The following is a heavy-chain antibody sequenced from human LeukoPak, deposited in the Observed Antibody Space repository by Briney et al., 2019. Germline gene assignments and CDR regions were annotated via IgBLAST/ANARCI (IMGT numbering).Heavy chain of an antibody. CDR1: GGSFSGYY. J-gene: IGHJ4*02. V-gene: IGHV4-34*01. Sequence: SETLSLTCVVYGGSFSGYYWSWIRQPPGKGLEWIGEINRSGSTNYNPSLKSRVTISVDTSKNQFSLKLSSVTAADTAVYYCARGMAVAGTRDYWGQGTLVTVSS. D-gene: IGHD6-19*01. CDR2: INRSGST. CDR3: ARGMAVAGTRDY.